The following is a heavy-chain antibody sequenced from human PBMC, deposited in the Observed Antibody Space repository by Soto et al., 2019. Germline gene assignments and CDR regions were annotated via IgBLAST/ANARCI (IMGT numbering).Heavy chain of an antibody. J-gene: IGHJ6*02. CDR2: ISAYNGNT. Sequence: GASVKVSCKASGYTFTSYGISWVRQAPGQGLEWMGWISAYNGNTNYAQKLQGRVTMTTDTSTSTAYMELRSLRSDDTAVYYCARYRDTAMGPYYYYGMDVWGQGTTVTVSS. V-gene: IGHV1-18*04. D-gene: IGHD5-18*01. CDR3: ARYRDTAMGPYYYYGMDV. CDR1: GYTFTSYG.